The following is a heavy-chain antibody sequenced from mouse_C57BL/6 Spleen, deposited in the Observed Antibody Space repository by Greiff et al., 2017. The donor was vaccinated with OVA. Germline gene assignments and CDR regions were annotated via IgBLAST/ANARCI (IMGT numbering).Heavy chain of an antibody. V-gene: IGHV1-20*01. CDR1: GYSFTGYF. Sequence: VQLQQSGPELVKPGDSVKISCKASGYSFTGYFMNWVMQSHGKSLEWIGRINPYNGDTFYNQKFKGKATLTVDKSSSTAHMELRSLTSEDSAVYYCARIGDYDGLFAYWGQGTLVTVSA. CDR2: INPYNGDT. J-gene: IGHJ3*01. D-gene: IGHD2-4*01. CDR3: ARIGDYDGLFAY.